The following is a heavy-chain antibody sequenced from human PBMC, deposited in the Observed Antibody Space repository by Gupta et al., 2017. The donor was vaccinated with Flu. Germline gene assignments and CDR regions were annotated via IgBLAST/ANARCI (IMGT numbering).Heavy chain of an antibody. Sequence: VSAISGSGGSTYYADSVKGRFTISRDNSKNTLYLQMNSLRAEDTAVYYCAKDAFLWRVFPLVKPGPGGYFQHWGQGTLVTVSS. CDR3: AKDAFLWRVFPLVKPGPGGYFQH. D-gene: IGHD3-10*01. J-gene: IGHJ1*01. V-gene: IGHV3-23*01. CDR2: ISGSGGST.